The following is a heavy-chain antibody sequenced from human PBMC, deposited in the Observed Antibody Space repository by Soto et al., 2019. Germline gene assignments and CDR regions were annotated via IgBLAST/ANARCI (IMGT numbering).Heavy chain of an antibody. CDR3: ASEIGYSYYYDVLDV. Sequence: TGGSLRLSCAASGFTFSTYAIHWGRPAPGKGLEWVAVISYDGSNKYYADSVKGRFTISRDNSKNTLYLRMNSLRAEDTAVYYCASEIGYSYYYDVLDVCGRRTTDLVSS. V-gene: IGHV3-30-3*01. CDR2: ISYDGSNK. J-gene: IGHJ6*02. CDR1: GFTFSTYA. D-gene: IGHD5-18*01.